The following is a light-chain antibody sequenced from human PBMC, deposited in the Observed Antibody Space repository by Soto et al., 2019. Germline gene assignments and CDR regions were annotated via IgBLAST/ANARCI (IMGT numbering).Light chain of an antibody. Sequence: DIKMAQSPSALCASVGDSVTSTCRASQSISSYLNWYQQKPGKAPKLLIYAASSLQSGVPSRLSSTRYGRDLTLPTSPLQPSDFATYYSQQSYSNPPITFRRGTRVE. J-gene: IGKJ5*01. CDR2: AAS. CDR3: QQSYSNPPIT. CDR1: QSISSY. V-gene: IGKV1-39*01.